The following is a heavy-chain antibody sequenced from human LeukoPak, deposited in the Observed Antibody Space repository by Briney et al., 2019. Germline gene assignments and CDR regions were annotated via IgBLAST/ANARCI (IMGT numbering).Heavy chain of an antibody. J-gene: IGHJ4*02. D-gene: IGHD3-10*01. CDR3: AKEALRNYYGSGSYWY. Sequence: GGSLRLSCAASGFTFSGFAMSWVRRTPGKGLEWVSGISGSGDNTLYADSVKGRFTISRDNSKNTLYLEMNSLRAEDTAVYYCAKEALRNYYGSGSYWYWGQGTLVTVSS. V-gene: IGHV3-23*01. CDR1: GFTFSGFA. CDR2: ISGSGDNT.